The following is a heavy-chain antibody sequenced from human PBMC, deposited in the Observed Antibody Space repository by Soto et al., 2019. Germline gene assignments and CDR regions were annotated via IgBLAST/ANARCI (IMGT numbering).Heavy chain of an antibody. CDR1: GFTFSSYA. J-gene: IGHJ4*02. CDR2: ISGSGGST. CDR3: ARIKNYYDSSGYYFDY. V-gene: IGHV3-23*01. Sequence: GGSLRLSCAASGFTFSSYAMSWVRQAPGKGLEWVSAISGSGGSTHYADSVKGRFTISRDNFKNTLYLQMNSLRAEDTAVYYCARIKNYYDSSGYYFDYWSQGTLVTVSS. D-gene: IGHD3-22*01.